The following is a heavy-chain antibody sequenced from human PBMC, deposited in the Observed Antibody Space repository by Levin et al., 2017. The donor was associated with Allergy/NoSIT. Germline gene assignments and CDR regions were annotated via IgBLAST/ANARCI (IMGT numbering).Heavy chain of an antibody. Sequence: PGGSLRLSCAASGLDFSRYWMHWVRQVPGKGLACVSFINSDGRGTTYADSVKGRFIISRDNAKNMVYLQMNSLRDEDTAVYYCTTGGSQHFDYWGQGTLVTVSS. J-gene: IGHJ4*02. CDR2: INSDGRGT. CDR3: TTGGSQHFDY. CDR1: GLDFSRYW. V-gene: IGHV3-74*01. D-gene: IGHD1-26*01.